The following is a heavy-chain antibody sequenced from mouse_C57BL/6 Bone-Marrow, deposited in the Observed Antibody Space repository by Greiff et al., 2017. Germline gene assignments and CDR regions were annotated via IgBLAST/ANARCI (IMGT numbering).Heavy chain of an antibody. CDR3: ARDWDDYFDY. D-gene: IGHD4-1*01. V-gene: IGHV1-42*01. Sequence: EVQLQESGPELVKPGASVKISCKASGYSFTGYYMNWVKQSPEKSLEWIGEINPSTGGTTYNQKFKAKATLTVDKSASPAYMQLKSLTSEDSAVYYCARDWDDYFDYWGQGTTLTVSS. CDR2: INPSTGGT. J-gene: IGHJ2*01. CDR1: GYSFTGYY.